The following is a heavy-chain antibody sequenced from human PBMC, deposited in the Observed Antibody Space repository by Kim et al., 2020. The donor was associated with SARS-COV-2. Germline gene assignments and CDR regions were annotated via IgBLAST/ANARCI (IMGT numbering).Heavy chain of an antibody. D-gene: IGHD3-22*01. CDR2: IDPGDSYT. CDR3: ARHGRYYDSRGYPRNDAFYI. V-gene: IGHV5-10-1*01. J-gene: IGHJ3*02. CDR1: GYSFSSYW. Sequence: GESLKISCKGSGYSFSSYWISWVRQMPGKGLEWMGRIDPGDSYTNYSPSFQGHVTISADKSISTAYLQWSSLKASDTAMYYCARHGRYYDSRGYPRNDAFYIWGQGTMVTVSS.